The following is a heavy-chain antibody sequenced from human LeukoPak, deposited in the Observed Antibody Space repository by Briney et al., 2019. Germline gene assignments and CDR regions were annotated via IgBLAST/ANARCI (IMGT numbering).Heavy chain of an antibody. V-gene: IGHV3-33*08. D-gene: IGHD6-19*01. CDR2: IWYDGSNK. Sequence: GGSLRLSCAASGFTFSSYWMSWVRQAPGKGLEWVAVIWYDGSNKYYADSVKGRFTISRDNSKNTLYLQMNSLRAEDTAVYYCARDQRLAVAGQLDYWGQGTLVTVSS. CDR3: ARDQRLAVAGQLDY. CDR1: GFTFSSYW. J-gene: IGHJ4*02.